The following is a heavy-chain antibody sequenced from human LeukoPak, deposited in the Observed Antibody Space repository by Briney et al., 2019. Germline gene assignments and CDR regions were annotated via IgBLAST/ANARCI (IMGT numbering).Heavy chain of an antibody. D-gene: IGHD1-1*01. CDR3: ATGWDDGAFDI. CDR2: INAGNGNT. V-gene: IGHV1-3*01. Sequence: ASVKVSCKASGYTFTNYAIHWVRQAPGQRLEWMAWINAGNGNTKYSQKFQGRVTVTRDTSANTAYMELSSLKSEDTAVYYCATGWDDGAFDIWGQGTMVTVSS. J-gene: IGHJ3*02. CDR1: GYTFTNYA.